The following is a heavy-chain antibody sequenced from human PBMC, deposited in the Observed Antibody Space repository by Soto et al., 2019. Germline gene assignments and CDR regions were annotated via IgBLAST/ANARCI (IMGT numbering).Heavy chain of an antibody. V-gene: IGHV3-33*01. CDR2: IWYDGTNK. CDR3: AGAGGQHSV. J-gene: IGHJ6*02. CDR1: GFTFSNYG. D-gene: IGHD2-8*02. Sequence: QVQLVESGGGVVQPGRSLRLSCAASGFTFSNYGMYWVRQAPGKGLEWVAAIWYDGTNKYYADSVKGRFTISRDNSKNALYLQMNGLRAEDTAVYYCAGAGGQHSVWGQGTTVTVSS.